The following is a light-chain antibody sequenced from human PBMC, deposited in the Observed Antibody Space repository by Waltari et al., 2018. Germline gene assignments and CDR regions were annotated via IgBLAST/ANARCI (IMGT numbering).Light chain of an antibody. CDR3: LQYNSYPWT. V-gene: IGKV1-5*03. J-gene: IGKJ1*01. CDR1: QSIVVW. CDR2: KAS. Sequence: DIQVTQSPSTLSASVGDRVTITCRASQSIVVWLAWYQQKPGKAPRILIYKASYLESGGPSRFSGSASGTAFTLTISSLQADDFATYYCLQYNSYPWTFGQGTTVEIK.